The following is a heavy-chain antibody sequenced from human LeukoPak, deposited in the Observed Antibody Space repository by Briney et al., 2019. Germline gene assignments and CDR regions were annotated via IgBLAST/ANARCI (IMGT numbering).Heavy chain of an antibody. CDR3: ARHEGSYYDKSGYTFDY. V-gene: IGHV4-39*01. J-gene: IGHJ4*02. CDR1: SGNYY. CDR2: IHYSGSS. Sequence: SETLSLTCSVSSGNYYWGWIREPPGKGLEWIVSIHYSGSSYYNLSLKSRVTISVDTSKNQFSLKLRSVTAADRPVYYCARHEGSYYDKSGYTFDYWDQGPLLTVSS. D-gene: IGHD3-22*01.